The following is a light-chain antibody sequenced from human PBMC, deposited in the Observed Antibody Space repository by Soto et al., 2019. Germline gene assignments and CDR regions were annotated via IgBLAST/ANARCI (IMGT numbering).Light chain of an antibody. CDR3: QERSNWRFA. V-gene: IGKV3-11*01. CDR2: DAS. Sequence: IVLTQSPATLSLSPGERATLSCRASQSVSSYLAWYPHKPGQAPRLLIYDASIRATGITARFSGSGSGTEITLTISSLEPEDFAVYYCQERSNWRFAFGQGTRLEIK. J-gene: IGKJ5*01. CDR1: QSVSSY.